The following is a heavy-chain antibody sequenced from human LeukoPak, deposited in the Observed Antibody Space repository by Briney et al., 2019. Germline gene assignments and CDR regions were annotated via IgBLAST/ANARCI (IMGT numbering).Heavy chain of an antibody. Sequence: GESLKISCKGSGYSFTSYWIGWVRQMPGKGLEWMGIIYPGDSDTRYSPSFQGQVTISADKSISTAYLQWSSLKASDTAMYYCASLKSSHYGGNSVETEYFDHWGQGTLVTVSS. CDR3: ASLKSSHYGGNSVETEYFDH. CDR2: IYPGDSDT. J-gene: IGHJ4*02. D-gene: IGHD4-23*01. CDR1: GYSFTSYW. V-gene: IGHV5-51*01.